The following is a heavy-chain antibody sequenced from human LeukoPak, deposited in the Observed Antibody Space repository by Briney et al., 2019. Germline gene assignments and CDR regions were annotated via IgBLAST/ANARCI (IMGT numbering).Heavy chain of an antibody. D-gene: IGHD6-13*01. V-gene: IGHV1-46*01. CDR3: ARGYSSNWRDLFDS. CDR1: GYTFTTYY. CDR2: MSPSSGLT. Sequence: AASVKVSCKASGYTFTTYYMHWVRQAPGQGPEWMGIMSPSSGLTTYAQKFQGRVTMTRDTSTSTVYMELSGLRSEDTAVYYCARGYSSNWRDLFDSWGQGTLVTVFS. J-gene: IGHJ5*01.